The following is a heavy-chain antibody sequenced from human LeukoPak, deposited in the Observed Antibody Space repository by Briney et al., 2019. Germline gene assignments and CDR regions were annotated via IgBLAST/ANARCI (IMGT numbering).Heavy chain of an antibody. CDR2: ISRSSDYI. CDR1: GFTFSRFS. D-gene: IGHD1-14*01. V-gene: IGHV3-21*01. Sequence: GGPLRLSCAASGFTFSRFSLTWVRQAPGKGLEWVSSISRSSDYIYYAGSVKGRFTISRDNAKNSLYLQMNSLRAEDTAVYYCARDHFDSAGSDWFDPWGQGTLVTVSS. J-gene: IGHJ5*02. CDR3: ARDHFDSAGSDWFDP.